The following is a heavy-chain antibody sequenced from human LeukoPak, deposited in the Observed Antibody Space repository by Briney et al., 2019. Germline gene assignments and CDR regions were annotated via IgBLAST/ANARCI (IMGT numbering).Heavy chain of an antibody. CDR2: INPSGGST. V-gene: IGHV1-46*01. D-gene: IGHD3-3*01. J-gene: IGHJ6*03. CDR3: ARDLRAYYDFWSGYFHGVYMDV. CDR1: GYTFTSYY. Sequence: ASVKVSCKASGYTFTSYYIHWVRQAPGQGLEWMGTINPSGGSTSYAQKFQGRVTMTRDTSTSTVYMELSSLRSEDTAVYYCARDLRAYYDFWSGYFHGVYMDVWGKGTTVTVSS.